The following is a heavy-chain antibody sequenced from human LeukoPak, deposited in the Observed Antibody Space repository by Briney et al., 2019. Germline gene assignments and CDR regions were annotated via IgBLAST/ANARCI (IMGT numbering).Heavy chain of an antibody. CDR3: ARGNYDILTGYFAGFDY. CDR2: IYSGGST. V-gene: IGHV3-66*01. CDR1: EFSVGSNY. D-gene: IGHD3-9*01. J-gene: IGHJ4*02. Sequence: GGSLRLSCAASEFSVGSNYMTWVRQAPGKGLEWVSLIYSGGSTYYADSVKGRFTISRDNAKNSLYLQMNSLRAEDTAVYYCARGNYDILTGYFAGFDYWGQGTLVTVSS.